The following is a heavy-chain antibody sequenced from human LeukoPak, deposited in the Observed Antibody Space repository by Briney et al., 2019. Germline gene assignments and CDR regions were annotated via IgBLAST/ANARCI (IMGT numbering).Heavy chain of an antibody. CDR3: AKHSSSWHYFDY. CDR1: GFTFSTYG. Sequence: GGSLRLSCPASGFTFSTYGMSWVRQAQGKGLGWVSGISGSGSGTYYADSVKGRFTISRDNSKNTLYLQMNSLSAEDTAVYYCAKHSSSWHYFDYWGQGTLVTVPS. V-gene: IGHV3-23*01. CDR2: ISGSGSGT. D-gene: IGHD6-13*01. J-gene: IGHJ4*02.